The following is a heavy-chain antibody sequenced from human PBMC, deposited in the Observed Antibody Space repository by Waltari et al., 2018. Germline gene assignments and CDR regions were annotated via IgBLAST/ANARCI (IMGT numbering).Heavy chain of an antibody. CDR1: GYTFTSYD. V-gene: IGHV1-8*01. CDR3: ARGLAVAGTEYYYYYYGMDV. D-gene: IGHD6-19*01. CDR2: MNPNSGNT. J-gene: IGHJ6*02. Sequence: QVQLVQSGAEVKKPGASVKVSCKASGYTFTSYDINWVRQATGQGLEWMGWMNPNSGNTGYAQKFQGRVTMTRNTSISTAYMELSSLRSEDTAVYYCARGLAVAGTEYYYYYYGMDVWGQGTTVTVSS.